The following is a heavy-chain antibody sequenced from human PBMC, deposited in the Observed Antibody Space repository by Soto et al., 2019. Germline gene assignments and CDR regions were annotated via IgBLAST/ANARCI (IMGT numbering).Heavy chain of an antibody. CDR2: IIPIFGTA. CDR1: GGTFSSYA. Sequence: ASVKVSCKASGGTFSSYAISWVRQAPGQGLEWMGGIIPIFGTANYAQKFQGRVTITADESTSTAYMELSSLRSEDTAVYYCARDDRSGYCYYHYYGIDVPGQRTTVTVSS. CDR3: ARDDRSGYCYYHYYGIDV. D-gene: IGHD6-25*01. J-gene: IGHJ6*02. V-gene: IGHV1-69*13.